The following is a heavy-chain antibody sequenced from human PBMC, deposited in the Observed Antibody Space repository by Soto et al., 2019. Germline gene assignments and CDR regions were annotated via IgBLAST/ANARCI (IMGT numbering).Heavy chain of an antibody. CDR3: ARFRNGWYLTGFDY. CDR2: IYYSGST. V-gene: IGHV4-59*08. Sequence: SETLSLTCTVSGGSISSYYWSWIRQPPGKGLEWIGYIYYSGSTNYNPSLKSRVTISVDTSKNQFSLKLSSVTAADTAVYYCARFRNGWYLTGFDYWGQGTLVTVSS. D-gene: IGHD6-19*01. CDR1: GGSISSYY. J-gene: IGHJ4*02.